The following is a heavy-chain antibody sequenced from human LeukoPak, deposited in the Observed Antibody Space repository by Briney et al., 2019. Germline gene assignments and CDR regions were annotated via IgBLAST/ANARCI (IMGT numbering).Heavy chain of an antibody. J-gene: IGHJ4*02. CDR3: ARVGDSSGYYFDY. Sequence: SVKVSCMASGGTFSSYAISWVRQAPGQGLEWMGGIIPIFGTANYAQKFQGRVTITTDESTSTAYMELSSLRSEDTAVYYCARVGDSSGYYFDYWGQGTLVTVSS. CDR1: GGTFSSYA. V-gene: IGHV1-69*05. CDR2: IIPIFGTA. D-gene: IGHD3-22*01.